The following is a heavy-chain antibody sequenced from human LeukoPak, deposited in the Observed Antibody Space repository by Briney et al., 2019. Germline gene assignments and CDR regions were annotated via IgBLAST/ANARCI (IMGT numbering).Heavy chain of an antibody. D-gene: IGHD6-19*01. V-gene: IGHV4-39*01. J-gene: IGHJ5*02. CDR2: MYYSGST. CDR1: GGTISSSSYY. Sequence: SETLSLTCTVSGGTISSSSYYWGWIRQPPGEGREWIVSMYYSGSTYYNPSVKSRVNISVDTSKNQFSLKLSSVTAADTAVYYCARHIWEPGIAVAGTCWFDPWGQGTLVTVSS. CDR3: ARHIWEPGIAVAGTCWFDP.